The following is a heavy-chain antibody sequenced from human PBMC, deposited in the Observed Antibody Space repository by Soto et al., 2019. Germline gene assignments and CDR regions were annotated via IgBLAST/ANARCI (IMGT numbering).Heavy chain of an antibody. D-gene: IGHD1-20*01. CDR3: ARGLLDNHYYYMDV. CDR2: IIPILGIA. Sequence: VSCKASGGTFSSYTISWVRQAPGQGLEWMGRIIPILGIANYAQKFQGRVTITADKSTSTAYMELSSLRSEDTAVYYCARGLLDNHYYYMDVWGKGTTVTVSS. V-gene: IGHV1-69*02. CDR1: GGTFSSYT. J-gene: IGHJ6*03.